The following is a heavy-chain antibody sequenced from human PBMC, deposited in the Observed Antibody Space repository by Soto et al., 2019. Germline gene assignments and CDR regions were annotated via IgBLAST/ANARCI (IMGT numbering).Heavy chain of an antibody. J-gene: IGHJ4*02. D-gene: IGHD5-18*01. CDR1: GGSINYSYW. CDR3: VHTGYSYDPFGY. Sequence: TLSLTCTVSGGSINYSYWTWIRQPPGKALEWLALIFWNDDERYSPSLKSRLTITKDTPKNQVVLTMTNMDPVDTATYYCVHTGYSYDPFGYWGRGTLVTVSS. CDR2: IFWNDDE. V-gene: IGHV2-5*01.